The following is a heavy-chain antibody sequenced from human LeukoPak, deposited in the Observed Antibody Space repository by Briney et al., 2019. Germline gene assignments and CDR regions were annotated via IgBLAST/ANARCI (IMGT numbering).Heavy chain of an antibody. CDR3: AKGPQLGSGYHPDY. CDR1: GFTFNSDA. Sequence: PGGSLRLSCAASGFTFNSDAMTWVRQAPGEGLEWVSTITGSDDRTYHADSVRGRFTISRDFSKNTVHLQLNSLRAEDTAMYYCAKGPQLGSGYHPDYWGQGTLVTVSA. CDR2: ITGSDDRT. D-gene: IGHD3-22*01. J-gene: IGHJ4*02. V-gene: IGHV3-23*01.